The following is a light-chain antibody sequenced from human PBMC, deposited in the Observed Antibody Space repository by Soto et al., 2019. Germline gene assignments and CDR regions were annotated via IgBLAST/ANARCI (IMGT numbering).Light chain of an antibody. CDR3: SSYTSSGTLVV. V-gene: IGLV2-14*01. CDR1: SSDIGGYKY. Sequence: QSVLTQPASVSGSPGQSITISCTGTSSDIGGYKYVSWYQQHPGKAPKIMIFEVSNRPSGVSNRFSGSKSGNTAALTISGLQADDEADYYCSSYTSSGTLVVFGGGTKLTVL. CDR2: EVS. J-gene: IGLJ2*01.